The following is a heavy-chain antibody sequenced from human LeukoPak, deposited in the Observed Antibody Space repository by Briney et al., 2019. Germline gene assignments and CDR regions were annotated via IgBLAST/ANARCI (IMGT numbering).Heavy chain of an antibody. Sequence: QPGGSLRLSCAASGFTFSSYGMSWVRQAPGKGLAWVSSFSGSGGSIYYADSVKGRFTISRGNSKNTLYLQMNSLRAEDTAVYYCAKAGVYHDYCPDSWGQGILVTVSS. CDR3: AKAGVYHDYCPDS. J-gene: IGHJ4*02. CDR1: GFTFSSYG. D-gene: IGHD2/OR15-2a*01. CDR2: FSGSGGSI. V-gene: IGHV3-23*01.